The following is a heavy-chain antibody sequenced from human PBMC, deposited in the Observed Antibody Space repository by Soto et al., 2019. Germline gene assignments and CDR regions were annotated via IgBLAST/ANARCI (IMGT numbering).Heavy chain of an antibody. J-gene: IGHJ6*02. D-gene: IGHD2-8*01. CDR2: IYYSGST. V-gene: IGHV4-31*03. Sequence: SETLSLTCTVSGGSLSSGGYYWSWIRQHPGKGLEWIGYIYYSGSTYYNPSLKSRVTISVDMSKNQFSLKLSSVTAADTAVYYCARGTIVLMVYAVYGMDVWGQGTTVTVSS. CDR1: GGSLSSGGYY. CDR3: ARGTIVLMVYAVYGMDV.